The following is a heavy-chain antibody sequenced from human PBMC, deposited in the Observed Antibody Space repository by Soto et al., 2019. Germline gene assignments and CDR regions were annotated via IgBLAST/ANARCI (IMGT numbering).Heavy chain of an antibody. J-gene: IGHJ4*02. CDR3: ARHAQPSYSSSSSHFDY. D-gene: IGHD6-6*01. V-gene: IGHV5-51*01. CDR2: IYPGDSDT. Sequence: GESLKISCKGSGYTFTTYWIAWVRQMPGKGLEWMGIIYPGDSDTRYSPSFQGQVTISADKSISTAYLQWSSLKASDTAIYYCARHAQPSYSSSSSHFDYWGQGTLVTVSS. CDR1: GYTFTTYW.